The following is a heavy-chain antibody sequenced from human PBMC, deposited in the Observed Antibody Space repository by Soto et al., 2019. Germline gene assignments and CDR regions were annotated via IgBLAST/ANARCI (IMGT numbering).Heavy chain of an antibody. D-gene: IGHD3-10*01. CDR1: GFTFSDYY. V-gene: IGHV3-11*01. Sequence: GGSLRLFCSASGFTFSDYYMSWIRQAPGKGLEWVSYISNTGITMYYGDSVRGRFTISRDNAKNSLYLQMNSLRAEDTAIYYCATCLYGSGSYFFDQWGQGTLVTVSS. CDR2: ISNTGITM. J-gene: IGHJ4*02. CDR3: ATCLYGSGSYFFDQ.